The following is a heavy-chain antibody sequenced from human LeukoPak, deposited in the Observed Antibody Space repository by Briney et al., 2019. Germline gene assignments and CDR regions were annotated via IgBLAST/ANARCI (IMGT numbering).Heavy chain of an antibody. J-gene: IGHJ4*02. CDR1: GFTFSDYY. Sequence: GGSLRLSCAASGFTFSDYYMSWIRQAPGKGLEWVSYISSSGSTIYYADSVKGRFTISRDNAKNSLYLQMNSLRAEDTAVYYCARDRSVITMARGVILDYWGQGTLVTVSS. CDR3: ARDRSVITMARGVILDY. D-gene: IGHD3-10*01. V-gene: IGHV3-11*01. CDR2: ISSSGSTI.